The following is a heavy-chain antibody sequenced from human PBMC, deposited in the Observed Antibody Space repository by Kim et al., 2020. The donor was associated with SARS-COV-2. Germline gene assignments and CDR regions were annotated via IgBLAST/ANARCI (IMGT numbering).Heavy chain of an antibody. CDR1: GFTVSSNY. CDR3: ARDLNDDTIFGVVHWFGMDV. CDR2: IYSGGST. D-gene: IGHD3-3*01. Sequence: GGSLRLSCAASGFTVSSNYMSWVRQAPGKGLEWVSVIYSGGSTYYADSVKGRFTISRDNSKNTLYLQMNSLRAEDTAVYYCARDLNDDTIFGVVHWFGMDVWGQGTTVTVSS. J-gene: IGHJ6*02. V-gene: IGHV3-66*01.